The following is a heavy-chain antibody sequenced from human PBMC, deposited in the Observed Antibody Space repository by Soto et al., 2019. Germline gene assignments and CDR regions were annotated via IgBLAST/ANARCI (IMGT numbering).Heavy chain of an antibody. J-gene: IGHJ6*02. D-gene: IGHD2-21*01. CDR3: ATTTAVIVAQGPMDV. CDR1: GFKFIDYY. Sequence: EVQLVQSGAEVKKPGATVKISCKVSGFKFIDYYLYWLQQAPGKALEWMGRVDPEDGETVYSEKFQGRLTITADTSRDIAHMELSGLRSEDTAVYFCATTTAVIVAQGPMDVWGQGTTVIVSS. CDR2: VDPEDGET. V-gene: IGHV1-69-2*01.